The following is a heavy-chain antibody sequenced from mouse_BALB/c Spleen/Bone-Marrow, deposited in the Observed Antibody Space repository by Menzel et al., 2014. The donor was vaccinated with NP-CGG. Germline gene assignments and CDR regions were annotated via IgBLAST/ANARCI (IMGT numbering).Heavy chain of an antibody. CDR2: ISDGGGST. CDR1: GFTFSDYY. D-gene: IGHD1-1*01. J-gene: IGHJ1*01. Sequence: EVMLVESGGVLAQPGGSLKLSCATSGFTFSDYYMYWVRQTPEKRLEWVAHISDGGGSTYYPDTVKGRFTISRDNAKNTLYLQMSRLKSEDTAMYYCARQGYYGSSYWFFDVWGAGTTVTVSS. V-gene: IGHV5-12*02. CDR3: ARQGYYGSSYWFFDV.